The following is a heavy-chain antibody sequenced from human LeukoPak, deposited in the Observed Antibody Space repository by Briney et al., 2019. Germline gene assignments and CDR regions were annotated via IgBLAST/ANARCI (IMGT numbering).Heavy chain of an antibody. D-gene: IGHD3-10*01. CDR1: VYSINTYY. Sequence: PSETLSLTCTISVYSINTYYWSWIRQPPGKGLEWIGHIYYSGSTKYNPSLQSRVTISLDTSKKQFSLKLNSVTAADTAVYYCARSEGVYYGSGSSGSYYPHWFDPWGQGILVTVSS. V-gene: IGHV4-59*01. CDR2: IYYSGST. J-gene: IGHJ5*02. CDR3: ARSEGVYYGSGSSGSYYPHWFDP.